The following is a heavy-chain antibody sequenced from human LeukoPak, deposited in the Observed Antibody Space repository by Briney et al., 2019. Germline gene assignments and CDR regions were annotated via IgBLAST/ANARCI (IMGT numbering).Heavy chain of an antibody. Sequence: PGGSLRLSCAASGFTFSSYGMHWVRQAPGKGLEWVAVISYDGSNKYYADSVKGRFTISRDNSKNTLYLQMNSLRAEDTAVYYCAKDKSGYDSSGYYGYFDYWGQGTLVTVSS. CDR3: AKDKSGYDSSGYYGYFDY. D-gene: IGHD3-22*01. V-gene: IGHV3-30*18. CDR1: GFTFSSYG. CDR2: ISYDGSNK. J-gene: IGHJ4*02.